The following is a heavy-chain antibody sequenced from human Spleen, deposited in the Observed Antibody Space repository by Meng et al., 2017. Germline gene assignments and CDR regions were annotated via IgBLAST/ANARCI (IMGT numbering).Heavy chain of an antibody. J-gene: IGHJ6*02. CDR3: ARDLLAVAGTEGYYYYGMDV. CDR1: GFTFDDYV. CDR2: ISWDGGST. Sequence: GESLKISCAASGFTFDDYVMHWVRQAPGKGLEWVSLISWDGGSTYYADSVKGRFTISRDNSKNTLYLQMNSLRAEDTAVYYCARDLLAVAGTEGYYYYGMDVWGQGTTVTVSS. V-gene: IGHV3-43D*04. D-gene: IGHD6-19*01.